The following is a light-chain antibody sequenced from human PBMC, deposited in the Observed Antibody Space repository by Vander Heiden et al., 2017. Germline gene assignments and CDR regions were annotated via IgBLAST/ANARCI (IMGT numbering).Light chain of an antibody. V-gene: IGLV2-8*01. CDR2: EVS. J-gene: IGLJ2*01. CDR3: SSYGGSNNLV. Sequence: QSALTQPPSASGSPGQSVTISCTGTRSDVGVYNFVSWYQQYPGKVPKLIIYEVSKRPSGVPDRFSGSKSGNTASLTVSGLQAEDEADYYCSSYGGSNNLVFGGGTKLTVL. CDR1: RSDVGVYNF.